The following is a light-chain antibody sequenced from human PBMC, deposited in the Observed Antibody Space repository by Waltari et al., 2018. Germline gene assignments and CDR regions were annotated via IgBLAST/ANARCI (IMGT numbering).Light chain of an antibody. J-gene: IGKJ5*01. CDR2: AAS. V-gene: IGKV1-9*01. CDR1: QDISSY. Sequence: DIQLTQSPSFLSASVGDRVTISCRASQDISSYLAWYQQKPGEAPKLLIYAASTLQSGVPSRFSGSGSGTEFTLTISSLQPEDFATYYCQQSYSTLGTFGQGTRLEIK. CDR3: QQSYSTLGT.